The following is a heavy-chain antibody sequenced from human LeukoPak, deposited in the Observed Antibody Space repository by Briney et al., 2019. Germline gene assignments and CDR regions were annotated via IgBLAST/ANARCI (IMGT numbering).Heavy chain of an antibody. V-gene: IGHV4-59*08. CDR2: IYYSGST. CDR1: GGSTSSYY. Sequence: SETLSLTCTVSGGSTSSYYWSWIRQPPGKGLEWIGYIYYSGSTNYNPSVKSRVTISVDTSKNQFSLKLSSVTAADTAVYYCARRCSSTSCSFDYWGQGTLVTVSS. J-gene: IGHJ4*02. CDR3: ARRCSSTSCSFDY. D-gene: IGHD2-2*01.